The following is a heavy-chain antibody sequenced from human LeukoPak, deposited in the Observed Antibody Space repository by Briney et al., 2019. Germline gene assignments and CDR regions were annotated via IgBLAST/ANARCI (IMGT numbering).Heavy chain of an antibody. CDR3: ARAKYCSGGNRYSADY. V-gene: IGHV3-21*01. CDR2: ISSSSSDI. Sequence: SGGSLRLSCTASGFTFSSYTMNWVRQAPGKGLECVSSISSSSSDIYYADSVKGRFTISRDNAKNSLYLQMNSLRAEDTAMYYCARAKYCSGGNRYSADYWGQGTLVTVSS. CDR1: GFTFSSYT. D-gene: IGHD2-15*01. J-gene: IGHJ4*02.